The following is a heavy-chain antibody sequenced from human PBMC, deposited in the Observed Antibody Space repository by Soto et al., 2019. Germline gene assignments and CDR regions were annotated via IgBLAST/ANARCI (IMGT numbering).Heavy chain of an antibody. CDR1: GFTFSSYA. D-gene: IGHD4-4*01. V-gene: IGHV3-23*01. J-gene: IGHJ6*02. CDR2: ISGSGGST. CDR3: AKSSIDYRGRSGYGMDV. Sequence: EVQLLESGGGLVQPGGSLRLSCAASGFTFSSYAMSWVRQAPGKGLEWVSAISGSGGSTYYADSVKGRFTISRDNSKNTLYLQMNSLRAEDTAVYYCAKSSIDYRGRSGYGMDVWGQGTSVTVSS.